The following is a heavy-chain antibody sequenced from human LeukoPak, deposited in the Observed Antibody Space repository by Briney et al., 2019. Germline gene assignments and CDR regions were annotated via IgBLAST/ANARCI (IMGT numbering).Heavy chain of an antibody. J-gene: IGHJ4*02. V-gene: IGHV3-23*01. CDR1: GFTFSTYG. CDR2: ISGSGGST. CDR3: AKVKGSYYPY. D-gene: IGHD3-10*01. Sequence: PGGSLRLSCAASGFTFSTYGIHWVRQAPGKGLEWVSAISGSGGSTYYADSVKGRFTIPRDNSKNTLYLQMNSLRAEDTAVYYCAKVKGSYYPYWGQGTLVTVSS.